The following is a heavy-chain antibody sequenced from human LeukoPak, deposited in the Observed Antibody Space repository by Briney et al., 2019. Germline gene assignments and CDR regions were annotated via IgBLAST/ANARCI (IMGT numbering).Heavy chain of an antibody. V-gene: IGHV1-69*13. Sequence: SVKVSCKASGGTFSSYAISRVRQAPGQGLEWMGGIIPIFGTANYAQKFQGRVTITADESTSTAYMELSSLRSEDTAVYYCARPTEEMATINAYFHYWGQGTLVTVSS. CDR1: GGTFSSYA. D-gene: IGHD5-24*01. CDR3: ARPTEEMATINAYFHY. CDR2: IIPIFGTA. J-gene: IGHJ4*02.